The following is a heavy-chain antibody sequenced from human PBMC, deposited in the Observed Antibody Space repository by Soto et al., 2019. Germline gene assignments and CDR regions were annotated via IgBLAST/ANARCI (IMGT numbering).Heavy chain of an antibody. D-gene: IGHD3-9*01. Sequence: PGESLKISCKGSGYSFTSYWIGWVRQMPGKGLEWMGIIYPGDSDTRYSPSFQGQVTISADKSISTAYLQWSSLKASDTAMYYCARRFGYDILTGPTHDGMAVWGQGTTVTVSS. CDR3: ARRFGYDILTGPTHDGMAV. CDR2: IYPGDSDT. CDR1: GYSFTSYW. V-gene: IGHV5-51*01. J-gene: IGHJ6*02.